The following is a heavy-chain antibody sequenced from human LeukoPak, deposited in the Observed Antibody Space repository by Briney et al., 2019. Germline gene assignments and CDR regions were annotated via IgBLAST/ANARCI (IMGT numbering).Heavy chain of an antibody. Sequence: PGGSLRLSCAASGFTFSSYGMSWVRQAPGKGLEWVSAISGSGGSTYYADSVKGRFTISRDNSKNTLYLQMNSLRAEDTAVYYCAKDLHSITIFGVVIMSPTSVDYWGQGTLVTVSS. D-gene: IGHD3-3*01. CDR2: ISGSGGST. V-gene: IGHV3-23*01. CDR1: GFTFSSYG. CDR3: AKDLHSITIFGVVIMSPTSVDY. J-gene: IGHJ4*02.